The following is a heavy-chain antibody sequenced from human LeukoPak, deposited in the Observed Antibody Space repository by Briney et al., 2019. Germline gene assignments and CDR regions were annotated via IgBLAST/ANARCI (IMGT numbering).Heavy chain of an antibody. CDR2: ISRTSSHI. CDR3: ARVLEPATGYYMDV. V-gene: IGHV3-21*01. D-gene: IGHD5-24*01. J-gene: IGHJ6*03. CDR1: GFTFRTYS. Sequence: GGSLRLSCAVSGFTFRTYSMNWVRQAPGKGLEWVSSISRTSSHIYYADSLKGRFTISRDNAKNSLYLQMNGLRVDDTAVYYCARVLEPATGYYMDVWGKGTTVTIS.